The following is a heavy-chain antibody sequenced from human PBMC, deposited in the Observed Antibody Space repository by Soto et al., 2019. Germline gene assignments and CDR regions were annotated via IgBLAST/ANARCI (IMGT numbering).Heavy chain of an antibody. Sequence: QVQLQESGPGLVKPSETLSLTCTVSGGSISSYYWSWIRQPPGKGLEWIGYIYYSGSTNYNPSLKSRVTISVDTSKHQFSLKLSSVTAADTAVYYCARKVTIFGVVTPGAFDIWGQGTIVTVSS. CDR1: GGSISSYY. D-gene: IGHD3-3*01. J-gene: IGHJ3*02. CDR3: ARKVTIFGVVTPGAFDI. CDR2: IYYSGST. V-gene: IGHV4-59*01.